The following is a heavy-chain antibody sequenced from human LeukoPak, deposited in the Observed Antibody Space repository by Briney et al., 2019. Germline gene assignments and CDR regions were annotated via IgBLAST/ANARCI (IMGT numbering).Heavy chain of an antibody. CDR3: AEDSKRSGIVHFDY. CDR2: INSDGSST. Sequence: PGGSLRLSCAASGFTFSSYWMHWVRQAPGKGLVWVSRINSDGSSTSYADSVKGRFTISRDNAKNSLYLQMNSLRAEDTAVYYCAEDSKRSGIVHFDYWGQGTLVTVSS. D-gene: IGHD1-26*01. CDR1: GFTFSSYW. V-gene: IGHV3-74*01. J-gene: IGHJ4*02.